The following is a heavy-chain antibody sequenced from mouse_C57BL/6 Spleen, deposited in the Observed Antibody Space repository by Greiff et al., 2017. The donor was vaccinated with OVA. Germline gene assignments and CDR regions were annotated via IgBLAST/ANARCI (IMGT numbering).Heavy chain of an antibody. D-gene: IGHD1-1*01. J-gene: IGHJ4*01. CDR2: IYPGDGDT. CDR3: ARSHYYGSLYAMDY. Sequence: QVQLQQSGAELVKPGASVKISCKASGYAFSSYWMNWVKQRPGKGLEWIGQIYPGDGDTNYNGKFKGKATLTADKSSSTAYMQLSSLTSEDSAVYFCARSHYYGSLYAMDYWGQGTSVTVSS. V-gene: IGHV1-80*01. CDR1: GYAFSSYW.